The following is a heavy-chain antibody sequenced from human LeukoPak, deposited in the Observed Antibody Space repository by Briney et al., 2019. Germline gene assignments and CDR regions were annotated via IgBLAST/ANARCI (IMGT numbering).Heavy chain of an antibody. Sequence: GGSLRLSCVASGFSLSGYWMYWVRQAPGKGLMYISRNNGDGSTTNYADVVKGRFTISRDNAKNSLYLQMNSLRAEDTAVYYCARGSSSLDYWGQGTLVTVSS. J-gene: IGHJ4*02. V-gene: IGHV3-74*01. D-gene: IGHD6-13*01. CDR1: GFSLSGYW. CDR2: NNGDGSTT. CDR3: ARGSSSLDY.